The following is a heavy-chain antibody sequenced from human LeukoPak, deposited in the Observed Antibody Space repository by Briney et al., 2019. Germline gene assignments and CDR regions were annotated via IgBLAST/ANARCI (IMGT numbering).Heavy chain of an antibody. CDR3: ARGDWFDP. D-gene: IGHD2-21*01. V-gene: IGHV1-18*01. CDR2: VSGYNGNT. CDR1: GYTFASYD. J-gene: IGHJ5*02. Sequence: GASVKVSCKASGYTFASYDINWVRQAPGQGLERMGWVSGYNGNTNYAQKFEGRVAMTTDTSSSTAYMELRSLRSDDTAIYYCARGDWFDPWGQGTLVTVSS.